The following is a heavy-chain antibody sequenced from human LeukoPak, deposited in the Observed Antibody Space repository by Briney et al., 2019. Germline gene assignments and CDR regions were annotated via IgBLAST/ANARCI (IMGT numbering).Heavy chain of an antibody. Sequence: PSETLSLTCTVSGGSISSYYWSWIRQPPGKGLEWIGYIYYSGSTNYNPSLKSRVTISVDTSKNQFSLKLSSVTAADTAVYYCARVGDYSNYYGMDVWGQGTTVTVSS. J-gene: IGHJ6*02. CDR1: GGSISSYY. V-gene: IGHV4-59*08. D-gene: IGHD4-4*01. CDR2: IYYSGST. CDR3: ARVGDYSNYYGMDV.